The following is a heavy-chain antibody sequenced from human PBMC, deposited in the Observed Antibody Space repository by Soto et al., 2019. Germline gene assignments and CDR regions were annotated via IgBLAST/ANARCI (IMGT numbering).Heavy chain of an antibody. Sequence: GASVKVSCKASGYTFTSYGLSWVRQAPGQGLEWMGWISAYNGNTNYAQKFQGRVTVTTDTSTSTAYMELRSLRSDDTAVYYCARVVVSRGYGMDVWGQGTTVTVSS. CDR3: ARVVVSRGYGMDV. CDR1: GYTFTSYG. J-gene: IGHJ6*02. D-gene: IGHD2-15*01. V-gene: IGHV1-18*01. CDR2: ISAYNGNT.